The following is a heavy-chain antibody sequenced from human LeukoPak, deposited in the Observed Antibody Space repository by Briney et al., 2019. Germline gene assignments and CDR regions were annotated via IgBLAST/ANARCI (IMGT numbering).Heavy chain of an antibody. J-gene: IGHJ6*03. D-gene: IGHD3-3*01. CDR1: GYSFTSYW. Sequence: GESLKISCKGSGYSFTSYWIGWVRQMPGKGLEWMGIIYPGDSDTRYSPSLQGQVTISADKSISTAYLQWSSLKASDTAMYYCARHWSDPDYYYYYMDVWGKGTTVTVSS. V-gene: IGHV5-51*01. CDR3: ARHWSDPDYYYYYMDV. CDR2: IYPGDSDT.